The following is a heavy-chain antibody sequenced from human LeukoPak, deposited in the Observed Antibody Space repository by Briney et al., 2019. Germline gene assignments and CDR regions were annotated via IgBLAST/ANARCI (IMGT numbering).Heavy chain of an antibody. CDR3: ARHERGLRFLEWLLNPFDY. V-gene: IGHV4-39*01. D-gene: IGHD3-3*01. CDR1: GGSISSSSYY. J-gene: IGHJ4*02. CDR2: IYYSGST. Sequence: SETLSLTCTVSGGSISSSSYYWGWIRQPPGKGLEWIGSIYYSGSTYYNPSLKSRVTISVDTSKNQFSLKLSSVTAADTAVYYCARHERGLRFLEWLLNPFDYWGQGTLVTVSS.